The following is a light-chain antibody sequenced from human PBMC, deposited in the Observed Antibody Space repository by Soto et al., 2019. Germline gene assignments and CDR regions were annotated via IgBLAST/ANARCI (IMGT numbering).Light chain of an antibody. J-gene: IGKJ4*01. CDR2: DAS. V-gene: IGKV3-20*01. CDR1: QTVRNNY. CDR3: QQFSSYPLT. Sequence: EFVLTQSPGTLSLSPGEGATLSCRASQTVRNNYLAWYQQKPGQAPMLLIYDASSRATGIPDRFSGGGSGTDFTLTISRLEPEDFAVYYCQQFSSYPLTFGGGTKVDIK.